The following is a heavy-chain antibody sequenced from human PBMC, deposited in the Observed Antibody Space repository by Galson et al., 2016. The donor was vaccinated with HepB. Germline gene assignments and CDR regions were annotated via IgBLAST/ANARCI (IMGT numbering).Heavy chain of an antibody. Sequence: SLRLSCAASGFTFSSYWMSWVRQAPGRGLEWVANIKEDGSEKYYVDSVKGRFTITRDNAKNSLYLQMNSLMAEDTAVYYCANIPRRGPFDYWGQGTQVTVSS. J-gene: IGHJ4*02. V-gene: IGHV3-7*03. CDR1: GFTFSSYW. CDR3: ANIPRRGPFDY. CDR2: IKEDGSEK. D-gene: IGHD2-21*01.